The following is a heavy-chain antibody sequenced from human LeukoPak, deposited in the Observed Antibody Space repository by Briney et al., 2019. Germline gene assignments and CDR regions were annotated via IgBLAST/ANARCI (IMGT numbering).Heavy chain of an antibody. Sequence: AAVKVSCKASGYPFDNFGLTWVRQAPGQGLEWMGWISAYNGNTHYAQKFRGRLTLTTETSTSAAYLELRSLKSDDTAVYYCARDRVGGDLTGVSLYWGQGTLVTVSS. CDR3: ARDRVGGDLTGVSLY. V-gene: IGHV1-18*01. CDR1: GYPFDNFG. D-gene: IGHD4-17*01. CDR2: ISAYNGNT. J-gene: IGHJ4*01.